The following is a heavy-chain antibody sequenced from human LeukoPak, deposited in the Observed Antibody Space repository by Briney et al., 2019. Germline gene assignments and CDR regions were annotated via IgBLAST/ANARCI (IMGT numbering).Heavy chain of an antibody. CDR1: GYSISSGYY. V-gene: IGHV4-38-2*02. Sequence: SETLSLTCTVSGYSISSGYYWGWIRQPPGKGLEWIGSIYYSGSTYYNPSLKSRVTISVDTSKNQFSLKLSSVTAADTAVYYCARDFDWLSIKLFDYWGQGTLVTVSS. D-gene: IGHD3-9*01. CDR3: ARDFDWLSIKLFDY. CDR2: IYYSGST. J-gene: IGHJ4*02.